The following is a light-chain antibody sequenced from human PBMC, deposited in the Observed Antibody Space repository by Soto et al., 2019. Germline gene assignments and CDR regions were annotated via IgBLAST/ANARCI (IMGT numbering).Light chain of an antibody. J-gene: IGKJ1*01. CDR3: QQYSSTFWT. CDR2: GAS. Sequence: EIVLTQSPGTLSLSPGERTTLSCMASQSISSSYLAWYQQKPGQAPRLLVYGASSRATGIPDRFSGSGSGTEFTLTISRLEPEDFALYYCQQYSSTFWTLGQGTKVEIK. V-gene: IGKV3-20*01. CDR1: QSISSSY.